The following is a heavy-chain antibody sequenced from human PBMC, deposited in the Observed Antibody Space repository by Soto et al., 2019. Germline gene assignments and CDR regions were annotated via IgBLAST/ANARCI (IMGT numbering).Heavy chain of an antibody. D-gene: IGHD2-2*01. V-gene: IGHV3-30-3*01. CDR2: ISYDGGNK. CDR1: GFTSSSYA. Sequence: GGSLRLSCAASGFTSSSYAMDWVRQAPGKGLEWVAVISYDGGNKYYADSVKGRFTISRDNSKNTLYLQMNSLRAEDTAVYYFARYKPPDQHTDVWGQGTTVTVSS. J-gene: IGHJ6*02. CDR3: ARYKPPDQHTDV.